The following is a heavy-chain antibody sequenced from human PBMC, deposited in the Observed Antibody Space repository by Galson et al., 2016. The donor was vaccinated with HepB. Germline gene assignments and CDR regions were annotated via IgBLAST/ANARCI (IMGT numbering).Heavy chain of an antibody. Sequence: SLRLSCATSGFTFTRYNMNWVRQAPGKGLEWVSSISSGSSYIYYADSVKGRFTISRDNVKKSLYLQMNSLRHEDTAVYYCERVREQKVLDAFDIWGQGTMVTVSS. CDR3: ERVREQKVLDAFDI. J-gene: IGHJ3*02. V-gene: IGHV3-21*01. CDR1: GFTFTRYN. D-gene: IGHD5-24*01. CDR2: ISSGSSYI.